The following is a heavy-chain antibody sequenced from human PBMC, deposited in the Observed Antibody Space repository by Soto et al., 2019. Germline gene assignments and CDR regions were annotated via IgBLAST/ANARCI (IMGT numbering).Heavy chain of an antibody. CDR1: GFTFSSYW. D-gene: IGHD3-10*01. Sequence: PGGSLRLSCAASGFTFSSYWMHWVRQAPGKGLVWVSRINSDGTTYYADSVKGRFTISRDTSTNTLSLQMDSLRAEDTAVYYCVRPLPSGRNYGLDVWGKGTTVTVSS. CDR2: INSDGTT. J-gene: IGHJ6*04. CDR3: VRPLPSGRNYGLDV. V-gene: IGHV3-74*01.